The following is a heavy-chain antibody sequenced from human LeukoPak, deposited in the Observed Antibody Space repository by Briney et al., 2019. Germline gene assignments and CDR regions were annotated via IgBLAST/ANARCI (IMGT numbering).Heavy chain of an antibody. V-gene: IGHV4-38-2*01. CDR1: GYSISSGYY. D-gene: IGHD6-13*01. CDR2: IYHSGST. Sequence: SETLSLTCAVSGYSISSGYYWGWIRQPPGKGLEWIGSIYHSGSTYYNPSLKSRVTISVDTSKNQFSLRLSSVTAADTAVYYCARHTGYRAFDIWGQGTIVTVSS. CDR3: ARHTGYRAFDI. J-gene: IGHJ3*02.